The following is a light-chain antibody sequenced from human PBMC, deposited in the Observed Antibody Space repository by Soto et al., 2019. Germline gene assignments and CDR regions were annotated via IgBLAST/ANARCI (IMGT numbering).Light chain of an antibody. CDR3: QQYGTSPPA. J-gene: IGKJ5*01. CDR2: GAS. V-gene: IGKV3-20*01. Sequence: EIVLAQSPGTLSLSPGERATLSCRASQSVSSNFLAWYQKTPGQAPRLLIYGASSRATGIPDRFSGSGSGTDFILTIRRLEPEDFAVYYCQQYGTSPPAFGQGTRLDIK. CDR1: QSVSSNF.